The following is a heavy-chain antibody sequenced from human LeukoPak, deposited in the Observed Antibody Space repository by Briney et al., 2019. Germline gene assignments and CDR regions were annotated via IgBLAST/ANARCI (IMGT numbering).Heavy chain of an antibody. J-gene: IGHJ6*03. CDR1: GYTFTGYY. D-gene: IGHD6-19*01. Sequence: GASVKVSCKASGYTFTGYYMHWVRQAPGQGLEWMGWINPNSGNTGYAQKFQGRVTMTRNTSISTAYMELSSLRSEDTAVYYCARGSSVRDYYMDVWGKGTTVTISS. CDR2: INPNSGNT. CDR3: ARGSSVRDYYMDV. V-gene: IGHV1-8*02.